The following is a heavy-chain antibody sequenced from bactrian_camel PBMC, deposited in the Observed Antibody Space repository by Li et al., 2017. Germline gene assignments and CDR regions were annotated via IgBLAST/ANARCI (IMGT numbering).Heavy chain of an antibody. CDR1: ANIYTGNF. J-gene: IGHJ6*01. CDR3: AKEQTLRPQAEFGY. V-gene: IGHV3-2*01. CDR2: IYYDSSST. Sequence: HVQLVESGGGLVQPGGSLRLSCAASANIYTGNFMGWFRQAPGKGLEWVSTIYYDSSSTYYADSVKGRFTISRDNAKNTLYLQMSSLKPEDTAVYYCAKEQTLRPQAEFGYWGLGTQVTVS.